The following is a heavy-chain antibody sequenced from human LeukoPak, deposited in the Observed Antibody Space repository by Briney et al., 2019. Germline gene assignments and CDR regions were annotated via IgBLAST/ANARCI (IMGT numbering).Heavy chain of an antibody. Sequence: ASVKVSCKASGYTFTSYDINWVRQATGQGLEWVGWMNPNSGNTGYAQKFQGRVTITRNTSISTAYMELSSLRSEDTAVYYCARGALWFGYFDYWGQGTLVTVSS. CDR3: ARGALWFGYFDY. CDR2: MNPNSGNT. V-gene: IGHV1-8*03. D-gene: IGHD3-10*01. CDR1: GYTFTSYD. J-gene: IGHJ4*02.